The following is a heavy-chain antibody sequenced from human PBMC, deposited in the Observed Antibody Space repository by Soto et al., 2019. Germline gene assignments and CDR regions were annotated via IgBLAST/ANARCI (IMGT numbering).Heavy chain of an antibody. V-gene: IGHV4-39*01. Sequence: SETLSLTCTVSGGSISSSSYYWGWIRQPPGKGLEWIGSIYYSGSTYYNPSLESRVTISVDTSKNQFSLKLSSVTAADTAVYYCARQWLGDYYYDYGMDVWGQGTTVTVSS. J-gene: IGHJ6*02. CDR2: IYYSGST. CDR3: ARQWLGDYYYDYGMDV. CDR1: GGSISSSSYY. D-gene: IGHD6-19*01.